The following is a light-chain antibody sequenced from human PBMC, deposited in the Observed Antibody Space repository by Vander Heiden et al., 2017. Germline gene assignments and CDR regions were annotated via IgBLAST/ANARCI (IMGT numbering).Light chain of an antibody. CDR1: QSVTSY. Sequence: DIVLTQSPATLSLSPGERATLSCRASQSVTSYLAWYQQKPGQAPRLLIYDASNRATGIPARFRGSGSGTDFTLTISSLEPEDFAIYYCQQRSNWPLTLGGGTKVEIK. CDR3: QQRSNWPLT. J-gene: IGKJ4*01. V-gene: IGKV3-11*01. CDR2: DAS.